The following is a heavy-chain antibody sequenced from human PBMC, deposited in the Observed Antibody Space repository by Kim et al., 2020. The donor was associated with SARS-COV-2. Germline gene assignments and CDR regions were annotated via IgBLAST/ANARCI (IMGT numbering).Heavy chain of an antibody. CDR1: GFTFSSYA. J-gene: IGHJ1*01. CDR2: ISGSGGST. D-gene: IGHD6-13*01. CDR3: AKWRGFFPAAGTGYFQH. V-gene: IGHV3-23*01. Sequence: GGSLRLSCAASGFTFSSYAMSWVRQAPGKGLEWVSAISGSGGSTYYADSVKGRFTISRDNSKNTLYLQMNSLRAEDTAVYYCAKWRGFFPAAGTGYFQHWGQGTLVTVSS.